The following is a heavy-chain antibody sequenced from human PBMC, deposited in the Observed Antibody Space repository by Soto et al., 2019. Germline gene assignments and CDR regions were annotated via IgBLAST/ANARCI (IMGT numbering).Heavy chain of an antibody. CDR2: IIPIFGTA. V-gene: IGHV1-69*13. CDR3: ARGGYNWNYRANYYYYYGMDV. Sequence: SVKVSCKASGGTFSSYAISWVRQAPGQGLEWMGGIIPIFGTANYAQKFQGRVTITADESTSTAYMELSSLRSEDTAVYYCARGGYNWNYRANYYYYYGMDVWGQGTTVTVSS. J-gene: IGHJ6*02. CDR1: GGTFSSYA. D-gene: IGHD1-7*01.